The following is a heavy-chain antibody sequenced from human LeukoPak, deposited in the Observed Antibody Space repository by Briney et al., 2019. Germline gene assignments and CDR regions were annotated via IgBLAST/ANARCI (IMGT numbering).Heavy chain of an antibody. CDR2: ISSSSSYK. V-gene: IGHV3-21*01. D-gene: IGHD3-10*01. CDR1: KFTFSSYS. J-gene: IGHJ4*02. CDR3: ARDLSPVVRASPMGY. Sequence: GGSLRLSCAASKFTFSSYSMNWVRQAPGKGLEWVSSISSSSSYKYYAASVKGRFTISSDTSKNTMYLQMNSLRAEDTAVYYCARDLSPVVRASPMGYWGQGTLVTVSS.